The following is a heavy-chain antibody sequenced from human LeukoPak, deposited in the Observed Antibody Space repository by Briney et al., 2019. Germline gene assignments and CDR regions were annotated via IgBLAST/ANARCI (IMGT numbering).Heavy chain of an antibody. CDR3: ARGGYYTLEYYYYMEV. CDR1: GGSISSYY. Sequence: SETLSLTCAISGGSISSYYWSWIRQPPGKGLEWIGYVYYSGGTDYNPSLKSRVTISVDTSKNQFSLKLNSVTAADAAVYYCARGGYYTLEYYYYMEVWSKGTTVTVSS. CDR2: VYYSGGT. D-gene: IGHD3-3*01. J-gene: IGHJ6*03. V-gene: IGHV4-59*01.